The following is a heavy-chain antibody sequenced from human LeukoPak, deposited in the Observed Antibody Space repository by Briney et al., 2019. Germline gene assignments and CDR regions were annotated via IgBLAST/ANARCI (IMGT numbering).Heavy chain of an antibody. V-gene: IGHV3-23*01. D-gene: IGHD1-26*01. CDR1: GFTFSSYA. CDR3: ARFRSGSYPKPHWFDP. CDR2: ISGSGGST. Sequence: GGSLRLSCAASGFTFSSYAMSWVRQAPGKGLEWVSAISGSGGSTYYADSVKGRFTISRDNSKNTLYLQMNSLGAEDTAVYYCARFRSGSYPKPHWFDPWGQGTLVTVSS. J-gene: IGHJ5*02.